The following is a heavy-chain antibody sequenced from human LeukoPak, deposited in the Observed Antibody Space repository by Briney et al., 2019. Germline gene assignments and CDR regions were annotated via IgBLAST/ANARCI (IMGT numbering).Heavy chain of an antibody. D-gene: IGHD3-22*01. Sequence: ASVKVSCKASGYSFIDYYIHWVRQAPGQGLEGRGCIDPHSGGTKYAQKLQGRVTMTRDTSISAAYMELSRLRSDDTAVFYCAREYYDSSGTKYAFDIWGQGTRITVSS. CDR2: IDPHSGGT. J-gene: IGHJ3*02. CDR1: GYSFIDYY. CDR3: AREYYDSSGTKYAFDI. V-gene: IGHV1-2*02.